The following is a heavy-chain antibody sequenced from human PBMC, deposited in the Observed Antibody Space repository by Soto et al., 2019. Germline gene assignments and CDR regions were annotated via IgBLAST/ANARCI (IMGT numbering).Heavy chain of an antibody. Sequence: SETLSLTCTVSGGSFSGYYWSWIRQPPGKGLEWIGEINHSGSTNYNPSLKSRVTISVDTSKNQFSLKLNSVTAADTAVYYCARDRVMLTFGGASEGWGIDSWGPGTLVTVSS. D-gene: IGHD3-16*01. J-gene: IGHJ4*02. V-gene: IGHV4-34*01. CDR3: ARDRVMLTFGGASEGWGIDS. CDR2: INHSGST. CDR1: GGSFSGYY.